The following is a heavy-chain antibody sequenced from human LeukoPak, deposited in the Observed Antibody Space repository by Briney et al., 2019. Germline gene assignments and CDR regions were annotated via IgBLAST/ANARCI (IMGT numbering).Heavy chain of an antibody. V-gene: IGHV3-48*03. J-gene: IGHJ4*02. CDR1: GFIFSNYA. CDR2: ISSSGSTI. D-gene: IGHD6-13*01. Sequence: GGSLRLSCAASGFIFSNYAMHWVRQAPGKGLEWVSYISSSGSTIYYADSVKGRFTISRDNAKNSLYLQMNSLRAEDTAVYYCAREYLAAAGLESFDYWGQGTLVTVSS. CDR3: AREYLAAAGLESFDY.